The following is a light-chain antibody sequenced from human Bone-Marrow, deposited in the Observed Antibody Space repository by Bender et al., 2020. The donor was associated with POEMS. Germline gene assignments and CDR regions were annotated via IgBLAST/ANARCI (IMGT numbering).Light chain of an antibody. Sequence: QSALTQPASVSESPGQSITISCTGTSRDIGNYNYVSWYQQHPGEAPKLIIYDVSNRPSGVSDRFSGYKSGSTASLTISGLQAEDEADYYCNLYTSTRTSFGGGTKLTVL. J-gene: IGLJ3*02. CDR1: SRDIGNYNY. CDR3: NLYTSTRTS. V-gene: IGLV2-14*03. CDR2: DVS.